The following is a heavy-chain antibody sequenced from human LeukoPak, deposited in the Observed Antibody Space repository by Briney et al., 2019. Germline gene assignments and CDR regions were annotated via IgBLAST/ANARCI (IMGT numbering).Heavy chain of an antibody. CDR2: IYYSVST. J-gene: IGHJ3*02. CDR3: ARGVIQLSTDAFDI. Sequence: SQTLSLTCTLSGGSTNNFYWSWIRQPPRKGLEWIGYIYYSVSTTYNPPLKSPVTISAVTSKNHFSLKLSSVTAADTAVYYCARGVIQLSTDAFDIWGQGTMVTVSS. D-gene: IGHD5-18*01. CDR1: GGSTNNFY. V-gene: IGHV4-59*01.